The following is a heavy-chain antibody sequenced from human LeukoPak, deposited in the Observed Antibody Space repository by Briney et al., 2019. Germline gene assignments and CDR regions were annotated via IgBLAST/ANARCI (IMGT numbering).Heavy chain of an antibody. D-gene: IGHD3-22*01. CDR3: ASSYYDSSAYYRAWVDY. J-gene: IGHJ4*02. Sequence: GASLRISCKGSGYSLTSYWISWVRQMPGKGLEWMGTIDPSDSYTNYSPSFQGHVTISADKSISTAYLQWSSLKASDTAMYYCASSYYDSSAYYRAWVDYWGQGTLVTVSS. V-gene: IGHV5-10-1*01. CDR2: IDPSDSYT. CDR1: GYSLTSYW.